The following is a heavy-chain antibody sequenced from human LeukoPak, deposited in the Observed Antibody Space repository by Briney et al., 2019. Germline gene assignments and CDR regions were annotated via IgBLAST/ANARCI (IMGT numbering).Heavy chain of an antibody. CDR3: ARFKDFWGDHHNSVGFDF. V-gene: IGHV4-59*08. Sequence: SETLSLTCTVSDASITSYYWSWIRQSPGKGLEWLGYIHHNGAANYYPSLQSRVTTSVAVSKGQFSLRLTSMTATDTALYYCARFKDFWGDHHNSVGFDFWGPGILVTVSS. CDR2: IHHNGAA. D-gene: IGHD7-27*01. CDR1: DASITSYY. J-gene: IGHJ4*02.